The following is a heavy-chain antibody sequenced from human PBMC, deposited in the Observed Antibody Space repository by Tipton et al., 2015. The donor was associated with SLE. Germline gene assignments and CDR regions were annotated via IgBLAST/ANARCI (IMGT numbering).Heavy chain of an antibody. Sequence: TLSLTCTVSGGSIIGYYWSWIRQPAGKGPEWIGRIYTSGSTNYNPSLKSRVTISVDTSKNQFSLKLSSVTAADTAVYYCARVKSIFGVVIIDYWGQGTLVTVSS. CDR3: ARVKSIFGVVIIDY. D-gene: IGHD3-3*01. J-gene: IGHJ4*02. CDR2: IYTSGST. V-gene: IGHV4-4*07. CDR1: GGSIIGYY.